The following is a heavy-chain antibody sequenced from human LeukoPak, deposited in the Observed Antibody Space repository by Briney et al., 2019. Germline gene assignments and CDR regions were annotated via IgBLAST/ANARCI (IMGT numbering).Heavy chain of an antibody. CDR2: IYTSGST. D-gene: IGHD2-15*01. Sequence: SDTLSLTCTVSGGSISSYYWSWIRQPAGKGLEWIGRIYTSGSTNYNPSLKSRVTMSVDTSKNQFSLKLSSVTAADTAVYYCARGVAAATYFYYYMDVWGKGTTVTVSS. V-gene: IGHV4-4*07. J-gene: IGHJ6*03. CDR1: GGSISSYY. CDR3: ARGVAAATYFYYYMDV.